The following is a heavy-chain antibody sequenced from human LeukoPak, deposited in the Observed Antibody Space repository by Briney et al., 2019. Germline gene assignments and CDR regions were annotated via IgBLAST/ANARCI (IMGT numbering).Heavy chain of an antibody. CDR1: GGSISSGGHY. J-gene: IGHJ3*02. Sequence: SETLSLTCTVSGGSISSGGHYWTWIRQHPGKGLEWIAYIYHTGTTYYNPSLKSRVNISVDTSKNQFSLKLSSVTAADTAVYYRARSPDDAFDIWGQGTMVTVSS. V-gene: IGHV4-31*03. CDR3: ARSPDDAFDI. CDR2: IYHTGTT.